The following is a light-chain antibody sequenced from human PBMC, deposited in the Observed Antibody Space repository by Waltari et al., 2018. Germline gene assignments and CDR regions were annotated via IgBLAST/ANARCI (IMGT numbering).Light chain of an antibody. J-gene: IGKJ3*01. CDR1: QSVSNY. V-gene: IGKV3-11*01. Sequence: EIVLTQSPATLSLSPGERATLSCEASQSVSNYLAWYQQKRGQTPRLLIYDASNRATRIPARFSGSGSGTDFTLTISGLEPEDSAVYYCQLRYSWPPKFTFGPGTKVEIK. CDR3: QLRYSWPPKFT. CDR2: DAS.